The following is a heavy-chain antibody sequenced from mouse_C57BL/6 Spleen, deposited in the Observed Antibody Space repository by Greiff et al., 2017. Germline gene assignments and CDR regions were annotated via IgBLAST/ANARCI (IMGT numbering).Heavy chain of an antibody. CDR3: VSQYYAMDY. V-gene: IGHV10-1*01. CDR2: IRSKSNNYAT. CDR1: GFSFNTYA. J-gene: IGHJ4*01. Sequence: EVMLVESGGGLVQPKGSLKLSCAASGFSFNTYAMNWVRQAPGKGLEWVARIRSKSNNYATYYADSVKDRFTISRDDSESMLYLQMNNLKTEDTAMYYCVSQYYAMDYWGQGTSVTVSS.